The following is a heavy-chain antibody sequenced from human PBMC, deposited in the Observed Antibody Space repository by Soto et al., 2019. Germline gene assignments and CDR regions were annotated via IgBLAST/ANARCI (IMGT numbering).Heavy chain of an antibody. CDR1: GFTFRSYA. Sequence: QVQLVESGGGVVQPGRSLRLSCAASGFTFRSYAMDWVRQAPGKGLEWVAVISYDGTNKYYADAVKGRFTISRDNSKNPLSLHMNSLRAEDTAVYYCARGYSNSWSDYWGQGTLVTVSS. CDR3: ARGYSNSWSDY. D-gene: IGHD6-13*01. J-gene: IGHJ4*02. V-gene: IGHV3-30*01. CDR2: ISYDGTNK.